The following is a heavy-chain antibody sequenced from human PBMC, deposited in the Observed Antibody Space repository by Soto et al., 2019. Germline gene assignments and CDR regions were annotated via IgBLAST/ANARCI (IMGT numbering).Heavy chain of an antibody. V-gene: IGHV1-24*01. D-gene: IGHD3-22*01. Sequence: QVPLVQSGAEVKKPGASVKVSCKVSGYTLTELSMHWVRQAPGKGLEWMGGFDSEDGETIYAQKFQGRVTMTEDTSTDTAYMELSSLRSEDTAVYYCATDPLSSGYYRTVGWGQGTLVTVSS. CDR2: FDSEDGET. J-gene: IGHJ4*02. CDR3: ATDPLSSGYYRTVG. CDR1: GYTLTELS.